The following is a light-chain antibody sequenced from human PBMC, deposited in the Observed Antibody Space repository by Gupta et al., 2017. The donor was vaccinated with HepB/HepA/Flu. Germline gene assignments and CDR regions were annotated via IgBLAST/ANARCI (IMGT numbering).Light chain of an antibody. J-gene: IGKJ1*01. CDR2: WAS. V-gene: IGKV4-1*01. CDR1: QSVLYSSKNKNY. Sequence: DIVMAQSPDSLAVSPGDRATINCKSSQSVLYSSKNKNYLAWYQQKPGQPPKLLIYWASTRASGVPDRFSGSGSGTDFTLTISSLQAEDVAVYYCQQYYSTPWTFGQGTKVEIK. CDR3: QQYYSTPWT.